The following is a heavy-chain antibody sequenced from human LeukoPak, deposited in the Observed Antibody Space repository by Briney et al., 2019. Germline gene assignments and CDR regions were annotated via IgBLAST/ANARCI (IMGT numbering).Heavy chain of an antibody. V-gene: IGHV1-69*13. CDR2: IIPIFGTA. CDR3: ASRDGYNYHSGDY. J-gene: IGHJ4*02. Sequence: ASVKVSCEASGGTFSSYAISWVRQAPGQGLEWMRGIIPIFGTANYAQKFQGRVTIAADESTSTAYMELSSLRSEDTAVYYCASRDGYNYHSGDYWGQGTLVTVSS. CDR1: GGTFSSYA. D-gene: IGHD5-24*01.